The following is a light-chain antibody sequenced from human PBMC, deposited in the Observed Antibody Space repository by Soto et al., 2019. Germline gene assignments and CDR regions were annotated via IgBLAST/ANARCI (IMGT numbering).Light chain of an antibody. CDR1: SSDVGAYDY. J-gene: IGLJ1*01. V-gene: IGLV2-14*03. CDR3: SSYTISSTPLYV. Sequence: QSVPTQPASVSGSPGQSIPLSFTGNSSDVGAYDYVSWYQQHPAKAPKLMIYDVSNRPSGVSNRFSGSKSGNTASLTISGLQAEDEADYYCSSYTISSTPLYVFGTGTKVTVL. CDR2: DVS.